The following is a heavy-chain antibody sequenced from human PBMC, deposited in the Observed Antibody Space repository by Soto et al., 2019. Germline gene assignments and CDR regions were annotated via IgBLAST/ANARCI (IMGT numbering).Heavy chain of an antibody. J-gene: IGHJ6*02. CDR3: ARGEDAFFYYGLDV. CDR1: GGSITSSY. CDR2: IYDTGISGYTPST. Sequence: PSETVSLTCTVSGGSITSSYWSWIRRPPGKGLEWVAYIYDTGISGYTPSTSYNPSLKRRVTMSVDTSKSQFSLKLTSVTAADTAVYYCARGEDAFFYYGLDVWGQGITVTVSS. V-gene: IGHV4-59*01.